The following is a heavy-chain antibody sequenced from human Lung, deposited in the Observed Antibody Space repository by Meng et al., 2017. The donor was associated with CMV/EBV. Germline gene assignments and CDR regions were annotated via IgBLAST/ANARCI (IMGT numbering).Heavy chain of an antibody. CDR3: ARNPGGRPNWFDP. J-gene: IGHJ5*02. CDR1: GFTFGTYG. V-gene: IGHV3-23*01. CDR2: LSGSGGAT. Sequence: GEXXKISCAASGFTFGTYGMSWVRQAPGKGLEWVSALSGSGGATYYADSVKGRFTISRDNSKSTVYLQMKSLRAEDTAVYYCARNPGGRPNWFDPWGQGNXV. D-gene: IGHD4-23*01.